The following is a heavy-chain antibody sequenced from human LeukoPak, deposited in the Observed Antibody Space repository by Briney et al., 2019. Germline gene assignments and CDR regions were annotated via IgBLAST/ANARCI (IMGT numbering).Heavy chain of an antibody. CDR2: ISSSSSYI. D-gene: IGHD2-15*01. J-gene: IGHJ4*02. CDR1: GFTFSSYS. CDR3: ARDWYCSGGSCYSFDY. Sequence: GGSLRLSCAASGFTFSSYSMNWVRQAPGKGLEWVSSISSSSSYIYYADSVKGRFTISRDNVKNSLYLQMNSLRAEDTAVYYCARDWYCSGGSCYSFDYWGQGTLVTVSS. V-gene: IGHV3-21*01.